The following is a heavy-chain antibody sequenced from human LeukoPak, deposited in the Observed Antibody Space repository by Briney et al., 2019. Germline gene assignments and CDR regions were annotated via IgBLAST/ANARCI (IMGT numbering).Heavy chain of an antibody. J-gene: IGHJ4*02. V-gene: IGHV5-51*01. Sequence: GESLQISCQSSGDIFTTYWIGWVRQMPGKGLEWMGIIHPGDSNVYYSPSFQGQVTILADESINTVYLQWTSLKASDSATYYCARERWGSGDYWGQGTLVTVSS. CDR1: GDIFTTYW. CDR2: IHPGDSNV. CDR3: ARERWGSGDY. D-gene: IGHD2-21*01.